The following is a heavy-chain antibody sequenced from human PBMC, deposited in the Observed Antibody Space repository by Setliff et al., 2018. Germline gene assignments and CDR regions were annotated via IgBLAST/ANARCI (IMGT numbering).Heavy chain of an antibody. J-gene: IGHJ4*02. CDR2: INPNSGDT. Sequence: GASVKVSCKASGYTFTGYYIHWVRQAPGQGIERMGWINPNSGDTNYAQKFQGRVTMTRDTSITTAYMEVSRMRSDDTAVYYCARGQQLLTGDFKCWGQGTLVTVSS. V-gene: IGHV1-2*02. D-gene: IGHD1-26*01. CDR1: GYTFTGYY. CDR3: ARGQQLLTGDFKC.